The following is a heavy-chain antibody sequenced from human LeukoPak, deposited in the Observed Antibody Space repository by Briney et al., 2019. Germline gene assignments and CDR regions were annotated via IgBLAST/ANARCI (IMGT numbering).Heavy chain of an antibody. Sequence: GGSLRLSCAASGFTFSSYWMHWVRQAPGKGLVWVSRINSDGSSTSYADSVKGRFTISRDNAKNTLYLQMNSLRAEDTAVYYCARDLYGDYEYNWFDPWGQGTLVTVSS. CDR1: GFTFSSYW. V-gene: IGHV3-74*01. J-gene: IGHJ5*02. CDR2: INSDGSST. D-gene: IGHD4-17*01. CDR3: ARDLYGDYEYNWFDP.